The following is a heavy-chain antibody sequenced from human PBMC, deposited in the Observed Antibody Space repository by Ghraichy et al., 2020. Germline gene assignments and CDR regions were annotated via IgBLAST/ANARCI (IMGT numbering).Heavy chain of an antibody. D-gene: IGHD1-7*01. CDR2: IYYSGIT. CDR3: GGGGFTYTTGFGTFDD. Sequence: SQTLSLTCSVFGVPITSYYWSWVRQPPGKGLEYIGYIYYSGITDYNPSLKSRPSMSVDMSQNQFSLKLSSVTAADTAVYYCGGGGFTYTTGFGTFDDWGQGTLVTVSS. CDR1: GVPITSYY. J-gene: IGHJ4*02. V-gene: IGHV4-59*01.